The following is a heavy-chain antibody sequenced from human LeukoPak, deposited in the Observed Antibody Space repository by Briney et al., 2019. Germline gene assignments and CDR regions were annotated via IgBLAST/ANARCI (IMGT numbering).Heavy chain of an antibody. CDR1: GGSINSGSFY. D-gene: IGHD3-10*01. CDR3: AREPGFLNWFDP. Sequence: PSETLSLTCSVSGGSINSGSFYWSWIRQPAGKGLEWIGHIYSSGSTNYNPSLKSRVTISVDTSKNQFSLQLTSVTAADTAVYYCAREPGFLNWFDPWGQGTLVTVSS. V-gene: IGHV4-61*09. CDR2: IYSSGST. J-gene: IGHJ5*02.